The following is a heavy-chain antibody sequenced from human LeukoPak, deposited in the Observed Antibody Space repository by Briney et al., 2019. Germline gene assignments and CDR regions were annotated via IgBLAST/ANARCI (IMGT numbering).Heavy chain of an antibody. D-gene: IGHD5-18*01. J-gene: IGHJ4*02. CDR2: IYYSGST. Sequence: PSETLSLTCTVSGGSISSYYWSWIRQPPGKGLEWIGYIYYSGSTYYNPSLKSRVTISVDTSKNQFSLKLSSVTAADTAVYYCARELDSYFSRVGRYFDYWGQGTLVTVSS. CDR1: GGSISSYY. CDR3: ARELDSYFSRVGRYFDY. V-gene: IGHV4-59*12.